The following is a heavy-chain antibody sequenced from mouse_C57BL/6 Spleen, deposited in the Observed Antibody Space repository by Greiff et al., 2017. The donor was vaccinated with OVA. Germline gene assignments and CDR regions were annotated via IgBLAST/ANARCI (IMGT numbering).Heavy chain of an antibody. CDR3: ARNPAVYYYAMDY. CDR1: GYTFTSYW. V-gene: IGHV1-64*01. Sequence: QVQLQQPGAELVKPGASVKLSCKASGYTFTSYWMHWVKQRPGQGLEWIGMIHPNSGSTNYNEKFKSKATLTVDKSSSTAYMQLSSLTSEDSAVYYCARNPAVYYYAMDYWGQGTSVTVSS. CDR2: IHPNSGST. J-gene: IGHJ4*01.